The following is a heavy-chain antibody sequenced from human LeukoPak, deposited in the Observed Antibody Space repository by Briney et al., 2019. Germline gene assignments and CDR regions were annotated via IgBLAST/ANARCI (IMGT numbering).Heavy chain of an antibody. J-gene: IGHJ6*04. CDR2: IYHSGST. D-gene: IGHD3-10*01. V-gene: IGHV4-4*02. CDR1: GGSTSSSNW. CDR3: ARVLGGFGELFRSYGMDV. Sequence: SGTLSLTCAVSGGSTSSSNWWSWVRQPPGKGLEWIGEIYHSGSTNYNPSLKSRVTISVDKSKNQFSLKLSSVTAADTAVYYCARVLGGFGELFRSYGMDVWGKGTTVTVSS.